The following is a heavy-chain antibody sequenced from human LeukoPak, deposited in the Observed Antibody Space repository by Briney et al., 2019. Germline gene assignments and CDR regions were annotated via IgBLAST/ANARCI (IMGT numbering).Heavy chain of an antibody. CDR1: GFTFSSYG. CDR2: ISSSSSYI. Sequence: GGSLRLSCAASGFTFSSYGMHWVRQAPGKGLEWVSSISSSSSYIYYADSVKGRFTISGDNAKNSLYLQMNSLRAEDTAVYYCASTAVAGAFDYWGQGTLVTVSS. V-gene: IGHV3-21*01. CDR3: ASTAVAGAFDY. J-gene: IGHJ4*02. D-gene: IGHD6-19*01.